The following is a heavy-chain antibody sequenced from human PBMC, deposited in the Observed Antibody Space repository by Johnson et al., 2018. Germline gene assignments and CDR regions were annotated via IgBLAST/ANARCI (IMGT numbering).Heavy chain of an antibody. CDR2: ISFDISDT. CDR3: AGDRKRPWLEKYVADVKDACDI. CDR1: GFTFSNYT. V-gene: IGHV3-21*06. J-gene: IGHJ3*02. Sequence: VQLVQSGGGLVKPGGSLRLSCTASGFTFSNYTMTWVRQAPGKGLEWISSISFDISDTYYADSVKDRFSISRDNAKNSLYLQLNSLRAEDTALYYCAGDRKRPWLEKYVADVKDACDIGGQGTMVTVSS. D-gene: IGHD4/OR15-4a*01.